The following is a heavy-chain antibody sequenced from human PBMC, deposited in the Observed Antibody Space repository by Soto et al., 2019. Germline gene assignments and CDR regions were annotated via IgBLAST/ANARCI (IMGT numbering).Heavy chain of an antibody. Sequence: QLQLQESGPGLVKPSETLSLTCTVSGGSISSSSYYWGWIRQPPGKGLEWIGSIYYSGSTYYNPSLKSRVTISVDTSKNQFSLQLSSVTAADTAVYYCARLVVGAVNYGMDVWGQGTTVTVSS. V-gene: IGHV4-39*01. CDR2: IYYSGST. CDR3: ARLVVGAVNYGMDV. CDR1: GGSISSSSYY. D-gene: IGHD2-15*01. J-gene: IGHJ6*02.